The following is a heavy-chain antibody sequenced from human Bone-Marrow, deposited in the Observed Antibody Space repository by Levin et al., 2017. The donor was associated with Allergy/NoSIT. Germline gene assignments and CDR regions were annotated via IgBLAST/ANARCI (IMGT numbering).Heavy chain of an antibody. CDR3: ARIAATGSRRFDY. CDR2: IYYSGRT. D-gene: IGHD6-13*01. CDR1: GGSISSSGYY. J-gene: IGHJ4*02. V-gene: IGHV4-39*01. Sequence: GSLRLSCTVSGGSISSSGYYWGWVRQPPGKGLECIGNIYYSGRTYYNPSLKSRVTISLDTSKNQFSLKLSSVTAADTAVYYCARIAATGSRRFDYWGQGTLVTVSS.